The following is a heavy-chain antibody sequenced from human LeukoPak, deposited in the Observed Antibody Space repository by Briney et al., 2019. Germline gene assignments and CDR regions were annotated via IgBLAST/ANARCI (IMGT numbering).Heavy chain of an antibody. CDR3: ARTLDSALDV. Sequence: GGSLRLSCAGSGFTFSSYNMNWVRQAPGKGLEWISYISSSGRTVYYAESARGRFAISRDNARSSLYLQMAGLTAEDTAVYYCARTLDSALDVWGNGTTVTVSS. CDR2: ISSSGRTV. CDR1: GFTFSSYN. J-gene: IGHJ6*04. D-gene: IGHD3/OR15-3a*01. V-gene: IGHV3-48*01.